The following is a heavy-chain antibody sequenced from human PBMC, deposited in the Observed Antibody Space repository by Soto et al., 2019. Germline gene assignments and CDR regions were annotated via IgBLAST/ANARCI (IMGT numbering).Heavy chain of an antibody. V-gene: IGHV3-23*01. CDR2: ISGSGGST. J-gene: IGHJ6*02. D-gene: IGHD3-22*01. Sequence: GGSLRLSCAASGFTFSTYAMSWVRQAPGKGLEWVSAISGSGGSTYYADSVKGRFTISRDNSKNTLYLQMNSLRAEDTAVYYCDKAKDSSGYYYGMDVWGQGTTATVYS. CDR1: GFTFSTYA. CDR3: DKAKDSSGYYYGMDV.